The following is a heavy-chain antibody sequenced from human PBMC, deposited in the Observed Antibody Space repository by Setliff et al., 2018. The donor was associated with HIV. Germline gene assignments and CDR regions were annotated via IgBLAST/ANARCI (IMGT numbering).Heavy chain of an antibody. CDR2: INPNTGGT. Sequence: GASVKVSCKASGYTFINYHITWVRLAPGQGLEWMGWINPNTGGTNYAQKFQGRVTMTRDTSINTAYMQLNRLRSEDTAIYFCARAPDAFDVWGQGTMVTVSS. CDR1: GYTFINYH. V-gene: IGHV1-2*02. J-gene: IGHJ3*01. CDR3: ARAPDAFDV.